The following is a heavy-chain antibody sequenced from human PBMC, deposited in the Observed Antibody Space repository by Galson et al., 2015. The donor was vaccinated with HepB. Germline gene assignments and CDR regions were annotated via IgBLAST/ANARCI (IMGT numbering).Heavy chain of an antibody. Sequence: SGAEVKKPGESLRISCKGSGYSFTSYWISWVRQMPGKGLEWIGRIDPSDSYTNYSPSFQGHVTISADKSISTAYLQWSSLKASDTAMYYCASTTYYYDSYFDYWGQGTLVTVSS. CDR1: GYSFTSYW. J-gene: IGHJ4*02. CDR2: IDPSDSYT. D-gene: IGHD3-22*01. CDR3: ASTTYYYDSYFDY. V-gene: IGHV5-10-1*01.